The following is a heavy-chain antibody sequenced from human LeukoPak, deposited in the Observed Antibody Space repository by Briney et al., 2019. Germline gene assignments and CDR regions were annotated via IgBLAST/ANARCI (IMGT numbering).Heavy chain of an antibody. CDR3: AKDRYYGSGSPADY. CDR1: GFTFSSYG. V-gene: IGHV3-30*02. J-gene: IGHJ4*02. Sequence: GGSLRLSCAASGFTFSSYGMHWVRQAPGKGLEWVAFIRYDGSNKYYADSVKGRFTISRDNSKNTLYPQMNSLRAEDTAVYYCAKDRYYGSGSPADYWGQGTLVTVSS. D-gene: IGHD3-10*01. CDR2: IRYDGSNK.